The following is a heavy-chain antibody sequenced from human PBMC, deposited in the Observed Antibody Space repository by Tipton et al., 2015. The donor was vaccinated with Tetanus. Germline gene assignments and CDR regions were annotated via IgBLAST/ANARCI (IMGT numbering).Heavy chain of an antibody. Sequence: TLSLTCTVSGGSFSLYYWNWVRQSPGKGLEWIGEISHSGSSSYSPSLKSRVTISVDTSKNQFSLKLNSVTAADTAVYYCARGWGSSWYYFDYWGQGTVVTVSS. CDR1: GGSFSLYY. CDR3: ARGWGSSWYYFDY. J-gene: IGHJ4*02. V-gene: IGHV4-34*01. D-gene: IGHD6-13*01. CDR2: ISHSGSS.